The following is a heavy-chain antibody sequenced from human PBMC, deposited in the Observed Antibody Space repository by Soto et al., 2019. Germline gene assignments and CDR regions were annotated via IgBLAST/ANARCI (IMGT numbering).Heavy chain of an antibody. Sequence: GGSLRLSCGASGFTFSSYAMSWVRQAPGKGLEWVSAISGSGDSIYYADSVKGRFTISRDNSKDTLFLQMNSLRADDTAKYYCANPPPLITDTRYYYYGLDVWGQGTTVTVSS. J-gene: IGHJ6*02. CDR2: ISGSGDSI. CDR1: GFTFSSYA. D-gene: IGHD3-22*01. CDR3: ANPPPLITDTRYYYYGLDV. V-gene: IGHV3-23*01.